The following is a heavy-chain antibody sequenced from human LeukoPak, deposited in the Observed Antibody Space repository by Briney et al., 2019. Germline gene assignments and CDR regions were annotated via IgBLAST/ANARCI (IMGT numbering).Heavy chain of an antibody. CDR1: GGSFSGYY. V-gene: IGHV4-34*01. Sequence: PSETLSLTCAVYGGSFSGYYWNWIRQPPGKGLEWIGEINHSGSTNYNPSLKSRVTISVDTSKNQFSLKLSSVTAADTAAYYCARFGVVASGTNYWGQGTLVTVPS. CDR2: INHSGST. J-gene: IGHJ4*02. CDR3: ARFGVVASGTNY. D-gene: IGHD6-13*01.